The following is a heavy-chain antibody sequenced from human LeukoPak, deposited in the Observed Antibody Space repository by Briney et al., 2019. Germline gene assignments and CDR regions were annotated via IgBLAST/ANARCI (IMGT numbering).Heavy chain of an antibody. D-gene: IGHD3-22*01. Sequence: SETLSLTCTVSGGSISSYYWSWIRQPPGKGLEWIGYIYYSGSTNYNPSLKSRVTISVDTSKNQFSLKLSSVIAADTAVYYCARVSGDYYDSSGYYYWGQGTLVTVSS. CDR1: GGSISSYY. V-gene: IGHV4-59*01. J-gene: IGHJ4*02. CDR3: ARVSGDYYDSSGYYY. CDR2: IYYSGST.